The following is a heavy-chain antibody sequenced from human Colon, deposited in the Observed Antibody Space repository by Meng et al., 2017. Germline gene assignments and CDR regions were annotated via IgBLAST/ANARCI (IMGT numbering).Heavy chain of an antibody. CDR2: IYHSGST. D-gene: IGHD6-19*01. J-gene: IGHJ4*02. CDR1: GGSISSSNW. CDR3: ASFPPPGKQWLVTDY. Sequence: QVHLQASGPGLVRPSETLALPCAVSGGSISSSNWWSWVRQPPGKGLEWIGEIYHSGSTNYNPSLKSRVTISVDKSKNQFSLKLSSVTAADTAVYYCASFPPPGKQWLVTDYWGQGTLVTVSS. V-gene: IGHV4-4*02.